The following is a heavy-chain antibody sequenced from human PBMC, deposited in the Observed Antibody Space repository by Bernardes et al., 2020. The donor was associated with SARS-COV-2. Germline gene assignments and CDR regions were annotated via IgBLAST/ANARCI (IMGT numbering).Heavy chain of an antibody. D-gene: IGHD3-22*01. CDR3: ARVWGYYYESTLRY. V-gene: IGHV1-2*02. Sequence: APVEVSWKASGYTFAGYYMHWVRQAPGQGLEWLGWIDPNSGGANYAQKFQGRVTMTRDTSTNTAYMELSSLRFDDTAFYYCARVWGYYYESTLRYWGQGTLVTVSS. CDR2: IDPNSGGA. CDR1: GYTFAGYY. J-gene: IGHJ4*02.